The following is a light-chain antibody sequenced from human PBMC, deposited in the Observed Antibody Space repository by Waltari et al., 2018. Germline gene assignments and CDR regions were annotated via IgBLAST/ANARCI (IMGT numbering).Light chain of an antibody. Sequence: QSVLTQPPSVSGPPGRRSASSSTGSAPNNGDVYDVRCYQQLPGTAPNLLIYGNSNRPSGVPDRFSGSKSGTSASLAITGLQAEDEADYYCQSYDSSLSGVVFGGGTKLTVL. CDR2: GNS. J-gene: IGLJ2*01. CDR3: QSYDSSLSGVV. V-gene: IGLV1-40*01. CDR1: APNNGDVYD.